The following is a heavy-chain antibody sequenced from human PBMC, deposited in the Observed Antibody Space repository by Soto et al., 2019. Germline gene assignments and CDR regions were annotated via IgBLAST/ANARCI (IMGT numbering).Heavy chain of an antibody. CDR3: ARSTGQQLVYYYYSGMDV. J-gene: IGHJ6*02. CDR1: GGSISSSSYY. D-gene: IGHD6-13*01. Sequence: QLQLQESGPGLVKPSETLSLTCTVSGGSISSSSYYWGWIRQPPGKGLEWIGSIYYSGSTYYNPSLKSRVTISVDTSQNQFSLKLSSVTAADTAVYYCARSTGQQLVYYYYSGMDVWGQGTTVTVSS. CDR2: IYYSGST. V-gene: IGHV4-39*01.